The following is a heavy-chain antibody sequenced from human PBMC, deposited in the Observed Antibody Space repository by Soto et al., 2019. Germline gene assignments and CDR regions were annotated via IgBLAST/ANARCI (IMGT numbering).Heavy chain of an antibody. Sequence: GGSLRRSGLASGFSISNNRKFWVRQAGGRWLEWISFITRSHSAISYADSVKLRFTISRDNAKNSMFLQMHSLRDEDRAPYSCGREGPHGYIPYYIESWRQGLPVIVSS. D-gene: IGHD5-12*01. CDR2: ITRSHSAI. J-gene: IGHJ4*02. V-gene: IGHV3-48*02. CDR3: GREGPHGYIPYYIES. CDR1: GFSISNNR.